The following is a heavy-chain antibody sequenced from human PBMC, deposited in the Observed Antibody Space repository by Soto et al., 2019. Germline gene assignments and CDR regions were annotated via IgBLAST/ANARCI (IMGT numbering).Heavy chain of an antibody. CDR3: AKDPYRTKSGYYDSSGYVGY. J-gene: IGHJ4*02. CDR1: RFTFSSYA. Sequence: GGSLRLSCAASRFTFSSYAMSWVRQAPGKGLEWVSAISGSGGSTYYADSVKGRFTISRDNSKNTLYLQMNSLRAEDTAVYYCAKDPYRTKSGYYDSSGYVGYWGQGTLVTVSS. V-gene: IGHV3-23*01. CDR2: ISGSGGST. D-gene: IGHD3-22*01.